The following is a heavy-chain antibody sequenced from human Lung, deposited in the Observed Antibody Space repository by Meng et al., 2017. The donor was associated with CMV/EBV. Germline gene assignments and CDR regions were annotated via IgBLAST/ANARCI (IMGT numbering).Heavy chain of an antibody. J-gene: IGHJ3*02. Sequence: VKVSCKASGYTFTSYYMHWVRQAPGQGLEWMGIINPSGGSTSYAQKFQGRVTMTRDTSTSTVYMELSSLRSEDTAVYYCASRGYSSSWRGAFDIWGQGTXVTVAS. CDR2: INPSGGST. D-gene: IGHD6-13*01. CDR1: GYTFTSYY. CDR3: ASRGYSSSWRGAFDI. V-gene: IGHV1-46*01.